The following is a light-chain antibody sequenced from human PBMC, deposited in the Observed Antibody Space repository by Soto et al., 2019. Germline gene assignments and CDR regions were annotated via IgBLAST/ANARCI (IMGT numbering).Light chain of an antibody. V-gene: IGKV3-11*01. J-gene: IGKJ5*01. Sequence: RVMPQSPATLSVSPGERATLSCRASQSVSSYLAWYQQKPGQAPRLLIYDASNRATGIPARFSGSGSGTDFTLTISSLEPEDFAVYYCQQRSNWRITFGQGTRLENK. CDR2: DAS. CDR1: QSVSSY. CDR3: QQRSNWRIT.